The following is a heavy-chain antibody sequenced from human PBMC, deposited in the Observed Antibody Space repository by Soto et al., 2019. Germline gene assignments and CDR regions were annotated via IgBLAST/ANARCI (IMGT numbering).Heavy chain of an antibody. CDR3: VRKDYYGAGVYYFDH. V-gene: IGHV1-3*01. CDR1: GYIFTTFP. Sequence: GASVKVSCKASGYIFTTFPIHWVRQAPGQRLEWIGFINAANGDTKYSQNFQGRVTITRDTSASTAYMELSSLTFEDTAVYYCVRKDYYGAGVYYFDHWGLGTLVTVPQ. J-gene: IGHJ4*02. CDR2: INAANGDT. D-gene: IGHD3-10*01.